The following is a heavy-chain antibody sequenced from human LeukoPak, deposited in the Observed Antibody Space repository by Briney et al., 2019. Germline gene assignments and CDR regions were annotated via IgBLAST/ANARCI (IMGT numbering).Heavy chain of an antibody. Sequence: KPSETLSLTCTVSGGSISSYYWSWNRQPPGRGLEWIGYIYYSGSTNYNPSLKSRVTISVDTSKNQFSLKLSSVTAADTAVYYCARVGVDTAMALDYWGQGTLVTVSS. CDR3: ARVGVDTAMALDY. CDR1: GGSISSYY. CDR2: IYYSGST. D-gene: IGHD5-18*01. J-gene: IGHJ4*02. V-gene: IGHV4-59*01.